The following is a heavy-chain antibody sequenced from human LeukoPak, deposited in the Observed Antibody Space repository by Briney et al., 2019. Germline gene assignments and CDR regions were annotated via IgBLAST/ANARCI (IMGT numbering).Heavy chain of an antibody. Sequence: GGSLRLSCEASGFTFSSNEMHWVRQAPGKGLEWVTLISNDGGNKYYAESVKGRFTISRDNSKNTLYLQMSSLKPEDTAVYYCARVGDNTAFDYWGQGTLVTVSS. CDR1: GFTFSSNE. V-gene: IGHV3-30*14. D-gene: IGHD2-21*01. CDR2: ISNDGGNK. CDR3: ARVGDNTAFDY. J-gene: IGHJ4*02.